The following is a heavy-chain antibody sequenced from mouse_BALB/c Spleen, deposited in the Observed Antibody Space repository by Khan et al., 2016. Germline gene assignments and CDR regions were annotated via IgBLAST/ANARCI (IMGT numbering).Heavy chain of an antibody. CDR2: IRYSGST. D-gene: IGHD1-2*01. V-gene: IGHV3-2*02. CDR1: GYSITSDYA. CDR3: TRSPTATRYFDV. Sequence: EVQLQESGPGLVKPSQSLSLTCTVTGYSITSDYAWNWIRQFPGNKLEWMGYIRYSGSTNYNPSLKSRISITRDTSKNQLFLQLYSVTPEDTATYYCTRSPTATRYFDVWGAGTTVTVSS. J-gene: IGHJ1*01.